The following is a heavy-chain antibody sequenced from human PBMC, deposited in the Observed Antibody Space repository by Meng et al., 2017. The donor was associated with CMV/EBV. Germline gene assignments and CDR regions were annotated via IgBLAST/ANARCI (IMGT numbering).Heavy chain of an antibody. V-gene: IGHV3-49*04. Sequence: GGSLRPSCTASGFTFGDYAMSWVRQAPGKGLEWVGFIRSKAYGGTTEYAASVKGRFTISRDDSKSIAYLQMNSLKTEDTAVYYCTPGAVAGGGYYYYGMDVWGQGTTVTVSS. CDR3: TPGAVAGGGYYYYGMDV. CDR1: GFTFGDYA. CDR2: IRSKAYGGTT. J-gene: IGHJ6*02. D-gene: IGHD6-19*01.